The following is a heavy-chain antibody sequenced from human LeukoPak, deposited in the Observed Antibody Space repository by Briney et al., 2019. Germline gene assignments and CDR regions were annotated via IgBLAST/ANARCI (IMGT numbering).Heavy chain of an antibody. Sequence: SVKVSCKASGYTFTSNYIHWVRQAPGQGLEWMGGIIPIFGTANYAQKFQGRVTITADESTSTAYMELSSLRSENTAVYYCAREGEFLEWLSPTQRRSNWFDPWGQGTLVTVSS. CDR2: IIPIFGTA. CDR1: GYTFTSNY. J-gene: IGHJ5*02. D-gene: IGHD3-3*01. CDR3: AREGEFLEWLSPTQRRSNWFDP. V-gene: IGHV1-69*13.